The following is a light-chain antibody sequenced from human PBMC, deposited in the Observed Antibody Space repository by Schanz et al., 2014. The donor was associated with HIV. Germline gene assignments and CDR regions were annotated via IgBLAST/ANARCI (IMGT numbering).Light chain of an antibody. V-gene: IGKV3-15*01. Sequence: EIVMTQSPATLYVSPGERATLSCRASQSVSTKLAWYQQKPGQAPRLLIYDASTRASATPARFSGSGSGTEFTLTISSLQSEDFAVYYCQHRSNWPLTFGGGTKVEIK. J-gene: IGKJ4*01. CDR3: QHRSNWPLT. CDR2: DAS. CDR1: QSVSTK.